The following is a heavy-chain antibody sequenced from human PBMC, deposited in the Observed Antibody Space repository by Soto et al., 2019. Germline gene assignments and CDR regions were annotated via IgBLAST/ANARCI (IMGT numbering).Heavy chain of an antibody. J-gene: IGHJ4*02. Sequence: GASVKVSCKASGGTFSSYAISWVRQAPGQGLEWMGGIIPIFGTANYAQKFQGRVTITADESTSTAYMELSSLRSEDTAVYYCAGLDQLHTGGTKAYRGQGTLVTVSS. CDR2: IIPIFGTA. V-gene: IGHV1-69*13. CDR1: GGTFSSYA. D-gene: IGHD2-2*01. CDR3: AGLDQLHTGGTKAY.